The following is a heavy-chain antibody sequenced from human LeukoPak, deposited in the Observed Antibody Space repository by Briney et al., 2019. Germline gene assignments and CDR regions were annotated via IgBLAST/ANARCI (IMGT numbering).Heavy chain of an antibody. CDR3: ASAGTTAGFDY. CDR1: GYSFTSYW. J-gene: IGHJ4*02. D-gene: IGHD2-8*02. Sequence: GESLKISCKGSGYSFTSYWIGWVRQMPGKGLEWMGIIYPRDSDTRYSPSFQGQVTISADKSINTAYLRWSSLKASDTAIYYCASAGTTAGFDYWGQGTLVTVSS. V-gene: IGHV5-51*01. CDR2: IYPRDSDT.